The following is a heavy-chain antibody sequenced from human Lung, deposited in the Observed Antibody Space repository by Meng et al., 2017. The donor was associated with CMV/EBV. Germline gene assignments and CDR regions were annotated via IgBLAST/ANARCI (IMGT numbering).Heavy chain of an antibody. J-gene: IGHJ1*01. Sequence: QVELRGSGPALVKPPETLSLTCAVAGDSITNHNWWAWVRQPPGKGLEWIGEIPHRGSSAYNPSLKSRVSMSIDKSKNQLSLKLTSVTAADTAVYHCLRRSGGSVWGQGTLVTVSS. D-gene: IGHD3-10*01. CDR1: GDSITNHNW. CDR2: IPHRGSS. V-gene: IGHV4-4*03. CDR3: LRRSGGSV.